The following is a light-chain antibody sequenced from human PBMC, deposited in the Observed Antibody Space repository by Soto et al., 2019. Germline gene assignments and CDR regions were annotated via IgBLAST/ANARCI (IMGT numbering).Light chain of an antibody. Sequence: QCVLTQPPSASGTPGQRVTISCSGSSSNIGSHTVNWYQQLPGTAPRLLIYSNTQRPSGVPDRFSGSKSGTSASLAISGLQSEYEADYYCAAWDDSLNGVVFGGGTKLTVL. CDR3: AAWDDSLNGVV. V-gene: IGLV1-44*01. CDR2: SNT. J-gene: IGLJ2*01. CDR1: SSNIGSHT.